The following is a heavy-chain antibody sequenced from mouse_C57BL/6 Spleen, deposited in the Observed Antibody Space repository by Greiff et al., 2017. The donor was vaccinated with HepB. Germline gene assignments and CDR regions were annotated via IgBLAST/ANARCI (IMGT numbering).Heavy chain of an antibody. CDR1: GYTFTSYW. D-gene: IGHD1-1*01. CDR2: IDPSDSYT. CDR3: AREEENYYGSSYFDY. V-gene: IGHV1-59*01. Sequence: VQLQQPGAELVRPGTSVKLPCKASGYTFTSYWMHWVKQRPGQGLEWIGVIDPSDSYTNYNQKFKGKATLTVDTSSSTAYMQLSSLTSEDSAVYYCAREEENYYGSSYFDYWGQGTTLTVSS. J-gene: IGHJ2*01.